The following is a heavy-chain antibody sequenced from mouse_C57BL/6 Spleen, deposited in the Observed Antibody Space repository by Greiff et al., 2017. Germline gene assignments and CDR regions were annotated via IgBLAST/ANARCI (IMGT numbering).Heavy chain of an antibody. CDR3: ARAYPVWYFDG. CDR2: IYPGDGDT. CDR1: GYAFSSSW. Sequence: QVQLQQSGPELVKPGASVKISCKASGYAFSSSWMNWVKQRPGKGLEWIGRIYPGDGDTNYNGKFKGKATLTADKSSSTAYMQLSSLTSEDSAVYFCARAYPVWYFDGWGTGTTVTVSS. J-gene: IGHJ1*03. V-gene: IGHV1-82*01. D-gene: IGHD2-10*01.